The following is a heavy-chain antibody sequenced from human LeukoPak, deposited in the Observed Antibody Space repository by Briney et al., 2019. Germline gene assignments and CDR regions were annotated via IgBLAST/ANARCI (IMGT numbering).Heavy chain of an antibody. CDR3: AKSGYNRFDY. D-gene: IGHD5-24*01. Sequence: GGSLRLSCAASGFTFSSYSMNWVRQAPGKGLEWVSSISSSSSYIYYANSVKGRFTISRDNAKNSLYLQMNSLGAEDTAVYYCAKSGYNRFDYWGQGTLVTVSS. J-gene: IGHJ4*02. V-gene: IGHV3-21*04. CDR1: GFTFSSYS. CDR2: ISSSSSYI.